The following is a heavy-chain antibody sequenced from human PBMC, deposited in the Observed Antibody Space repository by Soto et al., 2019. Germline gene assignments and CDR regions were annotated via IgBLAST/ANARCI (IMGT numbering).Heavy chain of an antibody. V-gene: IGHV3-21*01. CDR1: LVTFSIYS. D-gene: IGHD1-7*01. CDR3: ASRGVGTTDGMDV. J-gene: IGHJ6*02. Sequence: SCADSLVTFSIYSMNWVRQAPGKGLEWVSSISSSSSYIYYADSVKGRFTISRDNAKNSLYLQMNSLRAEDTAVYYCASRGVGTTDGMDVWGQGTTVTVSS. CDR2: ISSSSSYI.